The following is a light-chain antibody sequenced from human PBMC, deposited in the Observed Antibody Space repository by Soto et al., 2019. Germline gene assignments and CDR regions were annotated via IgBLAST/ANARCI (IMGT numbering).Light chain of an antibody. Sequence: DIQMTQSPSSLSASVRDRVTITSRARQSISSYLNWYQQKPGKAPKLLIYAASSLQSGVPSRFSGSGSGTDFTLTISSLQPEDFATYYCQQSYSTPRTFGQGTKVEIK. V-gene: IGKV1-39*01. CDR3: QQSYSTPRT. CDR1: QSISSY. CDR2: AAS. J-gene: IGKJ1*01.